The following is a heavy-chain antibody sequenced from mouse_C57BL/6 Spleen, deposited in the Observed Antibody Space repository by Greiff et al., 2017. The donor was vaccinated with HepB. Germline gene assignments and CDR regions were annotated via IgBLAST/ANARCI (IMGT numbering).Heavy chain of an antibody. CDR2: IYPGSGST. V-gene: IGHV1-55*01. CDR1: GYTFTSYW. J-gene: IGHJ4*01. D-gene: IGHD2-4*01. Sequence: QVQLQQPGAELVKPGASVKMSCKASGYTFTSYWITWVKQRPGQGLEWIGDIYPGSGSTNYNEKFKSKATLTVDTSSSTAYMQLSSLTSEDSAVYYWARDYDYDGGKGYAMDYWGQGTSVTVSS. CDR3: ARDYDYDGGKGYAMDY.